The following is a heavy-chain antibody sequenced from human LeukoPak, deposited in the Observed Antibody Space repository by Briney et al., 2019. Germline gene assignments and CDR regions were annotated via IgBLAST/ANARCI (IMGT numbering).Heavy chain of an antibody. D-gene: IGHD3-22*01. Sequence: SETLSLTCAVDGGSFSGYYWSWIRQPPGKGLEWIGYIYYSGGTNYNPSLKSRVTISVDTSKNQFSLKLTSVTAADTAVYYCARSSEGRYYYDSSGYSYYYYYMDVWGKGTTVTISS. CDR1: GGSFSGYY. CDR2: IYYSGGT. CDR3: ARSSEGRYYYDSSGYSYYYYYMDV. J-gene: IGHJ6*03. V-gene: IGHV4-59*01.